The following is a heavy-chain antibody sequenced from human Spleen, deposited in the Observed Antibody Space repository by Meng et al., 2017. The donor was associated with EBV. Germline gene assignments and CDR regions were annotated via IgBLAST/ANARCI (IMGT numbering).Heavy chain of an antibody. Sequence: QGQPKESGPGLVEPSQTLSLTCTVSGGSFSTGGYYWSWIRQPPGKGLEWIGYISNIGRTYYNPSLKSRVTISVDTSKKQFSLKLSSVTAADTAVYYCARDVGRDYFDPWGRGTLVTSPQ. CDR3: ARDVGRDYFDP. CDR2: ISNIGRT. CDR1: GGSFSTGGYY. J-gene: IGHJ4*02. V-gene: IGHV4-30-4*01.